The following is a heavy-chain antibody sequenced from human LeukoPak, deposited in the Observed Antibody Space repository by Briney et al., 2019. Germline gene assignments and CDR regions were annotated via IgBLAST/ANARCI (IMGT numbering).Heavy chain of an antibody. CDR1: GYTFTGYY. Sequence: ASVKVSCKASGYTFTGYYVHWVRQAPGQGLEWMGWINPNSGGTNYAQKFQGRVTMTRDTSISAAYMELSRLRSDDTAVYYCARGSIAAAGQYYYYYYGMDVWGQGTKVTVSS. D-gene: IGHD6-13*01. V-gene: IGHV1-2*02. J-gene: IGHJ6*02. CDR2: INPNSGGT. CDR3: ARGSIAAAGQYYYYYYGMDV.